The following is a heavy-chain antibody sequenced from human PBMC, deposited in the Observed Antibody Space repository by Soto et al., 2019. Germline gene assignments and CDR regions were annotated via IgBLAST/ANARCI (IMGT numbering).Heavy chain of an antibody. V-gene: IGHV3-11*06. CDR2: ISSSTFYT. J-gene: IGHJ4*02. CDR1: GFSFSDHY. Sequence: PWESXRLSCAASGFSFSDHYIRWMRQAPGKGLEWVSYISSSTFYTNYADSVKGRSTISRDNAKNSLYLQMNSLRAEDTAVYYCAKADSTVLQYFDYWGQGILVTVSS. CDR3: AKADSTVLQYFDY. D-gene: IGHD3-22*01.